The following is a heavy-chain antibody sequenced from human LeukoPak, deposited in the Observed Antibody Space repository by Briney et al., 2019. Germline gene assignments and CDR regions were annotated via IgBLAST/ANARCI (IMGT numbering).Heavy chain of an antibody. Sequence: GASVKVSCKASGGTFSSYAISWVRQAPGQGLEWMGRIIPILGIANYAQKFQGRVTITADKSTSTAYMELSSLRSEDTAVYYCARDVRARYCGGDFAHPYFDYWGQGTLVTVSS. CDR2: IIPILGIA. J-gene: IGHJ4*02. V-gene: IGHV1-69*04. D-gene: IGHD2-21*02. CDR3: ARDVRARYCGGDFAHPYFDY. CDR1: GGTFSSYA.